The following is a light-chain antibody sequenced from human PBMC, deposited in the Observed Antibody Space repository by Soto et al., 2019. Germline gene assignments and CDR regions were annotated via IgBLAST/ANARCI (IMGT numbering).Light chain of an antibody. V-gene: IGKV1-39*01. Sequence: DIQMTQSPSSLSASVGDRVTITCRASQSISRYLNWYKQRPGKAPKFLIYAASNLQIGVPSRFSGSGFGTDFTLTISSLKPEDFAVYYCQQRSNWITFGQGTRLEIK. J-gene: IGKJ5*01. CDR1: QSISRY. CDR2: AAS. CDR3: QQRSNWIT.